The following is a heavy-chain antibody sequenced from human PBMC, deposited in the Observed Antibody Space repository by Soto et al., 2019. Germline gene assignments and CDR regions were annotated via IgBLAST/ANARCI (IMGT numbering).Heavy chain of an antibody. D-gene: IGHD4-17*01. CDR3: ARESPSLPLSYGDYAREAYYYGMDV. CDR2: INAGNGNT. CDR1: GYTFTSYA. J-gene: IGHJ6*02. V-gene: IGHV1-3*01. Sequence: ASVKVSCKASGYTFTSYAMHWVRQAPGQRLEWMGWINAGNGNTKYSQKFQGRVTITRDTSASTAYMELSSLRSEDTGVYYCARESPSLPLSYGDYAREAYYYGMDVWGQGTTVTVSS.